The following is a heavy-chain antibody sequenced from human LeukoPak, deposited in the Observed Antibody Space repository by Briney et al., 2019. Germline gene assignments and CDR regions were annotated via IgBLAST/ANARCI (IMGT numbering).Heavy chain of an antibody. Sequence: GASVKVSCKASGYTFTSYGISWVRQAPGQGLEWIGWMNPNRGSTGYAQKFQGRVTMTRDTSINTAYMELSSLRVEDTAVYYCARDKRGQAAADDPFDIWGQGTMVTVSS. CDR2: MNPNRGST. D-gene: IGHD6-13*01. CDR1: GYTFTSYG. CDR3: ARDKRGQAAADDPFDI. V-gene: IGHV1-8*02. J-gene: IGHJ3*02.